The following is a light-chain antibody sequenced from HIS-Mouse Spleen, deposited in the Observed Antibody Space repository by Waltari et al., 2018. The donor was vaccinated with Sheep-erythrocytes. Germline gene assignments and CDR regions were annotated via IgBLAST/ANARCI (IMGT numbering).Light chain of an antibody. V-gene: IGLV2-11*01. CDR2: DVS. J-gene: IGLJ1*01. Sequence: QSALTQPRSVSGSPGQSVTIPCTGTSRDVGGCNQVSWYQQHPGKAPKLMIYDVSKRPSGVPDRFSGSKSGNTASLTISGLQAEDEADYYCCSYAGSYNHVFATGTKVTVL. CDR3: CSYAGSYNHV. CDR1: SRDVGGCNQ.